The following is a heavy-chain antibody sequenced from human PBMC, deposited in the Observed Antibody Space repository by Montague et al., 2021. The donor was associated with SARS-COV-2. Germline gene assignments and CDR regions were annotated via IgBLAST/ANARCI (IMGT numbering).Heavy chain of an antibody. J-gene: IGHJ6*03. CDR2: INHSGSA. D-gene: IGHD2-2*02. Sequence: SETLSLTFAVYGGSFSGYYWNWLRQPPGKGLEWIGEINHSGSANYNPSLKRRVTISVDTSKNQFSLKLNSVTAADTAVYYCARLGEGVVPAPILGVGPYYSYFYRDVWGKGATVTVSS. CDR1: GGSFSGYY. V-gene: IGHV4-34*01. CDR3: ARLGEGVVPAPILGVGPYYSYFYRDV.